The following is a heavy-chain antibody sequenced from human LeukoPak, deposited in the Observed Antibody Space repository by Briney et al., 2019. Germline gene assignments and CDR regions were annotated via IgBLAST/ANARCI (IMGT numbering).Heavy chain of an antibody. V-gene: IGHV3-74*01. J-gene: IGHJ3*02. D-gene: IGHD3-3*01. CDR2: IDSDGSST. Sequence: PGGSLRLSCAASGFTFSDYWMHWVRQAPGKGLVWVSRIDSDGSSTSNADSVKGQFTISRDNAKNTVYLQMNSLRAEDTAVYYCARGFTIFGVVNDAFDIWGQGTMVTVSS. CDR1: GFTFSDYW. CDR3: ARGFTIFGVVNDAFDI.